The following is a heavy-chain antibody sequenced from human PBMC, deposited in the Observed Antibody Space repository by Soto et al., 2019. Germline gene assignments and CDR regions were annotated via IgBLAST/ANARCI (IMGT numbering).Heavy chain of an antibody. D-gene: IGHD6-6*01. CDR1: GGSFRGYY. CDR2: INHSGST. V-gene: IGHV4-34*01. CDR3: ARRSAGSSKDY. J-gene: IGHJ4*02. Sequence: SETLSLTCAVYGGSFRGYYWSWIRQPPGKGLEWIGEINHSGSTNYNPSLKSRVTISVDTSKNQFSLKLSSVTAADTAVYYCARRSAGSSKDYWGQGTLVTVSS.